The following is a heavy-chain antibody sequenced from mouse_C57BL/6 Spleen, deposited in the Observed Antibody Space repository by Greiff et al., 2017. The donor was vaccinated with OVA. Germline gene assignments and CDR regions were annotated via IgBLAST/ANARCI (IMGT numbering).Heavy chain of an antibody. CDR3: ARVLTGRGEDWYFDV. D-gene: IGHD4-1*01. CDR1: GYSITSGYD. J-gene: IGHJ1*03. V-gene: IGHV3-1*01. CDR2: ISYSGSP. Sequence: VQLQQSGPGMVKPSQSLSLTCTVTGYSITSGYDWHWIRHFPGNKLEWMGYISYSGSPTYNPSLKSRISITHDTSKNHFFLKLHSVTTEDTATYYCARVLTGRGEDWYFDVWGTGTTVTVSS.